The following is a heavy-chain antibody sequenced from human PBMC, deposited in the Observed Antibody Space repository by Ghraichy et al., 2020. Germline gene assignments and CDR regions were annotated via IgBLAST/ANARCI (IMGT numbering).Heavy chain of an antibody. CDR3: ARDLKRVTMVRGGYYYGMDV. CDR1: GYTFTSYY. V-gene: IGHV1-46*03. Sequence: ASVKVSCKASGYTFTSYYMHWVRQAPGQGLEWMGTINPSGGSTSYAQKFQGRVTMTRDTSTSTVYMELSSLRSEDTAVYYCARDLKRVTMVRGGYYYGMDVWGQGTTVTVSS. CDR2: INPSGGST. J-gene: IGHJ6*02. D-gene: IGHD3-10*01.